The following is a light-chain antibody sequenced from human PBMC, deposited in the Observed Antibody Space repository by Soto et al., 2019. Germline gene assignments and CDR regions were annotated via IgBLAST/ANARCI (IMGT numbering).Light chain of an antibody. CDR2: DAS. CDR3: QHYNSYSEA. CDR1: QSVSSY. V-gene: IGKV3D-15*01. J-gene: IGKJ1*01. Sequence: DIVMTQSPDSLAVSPGERATLSCRASQSVSSYLAWYQQKPGQAPRLLIYDASNRATGIPARFSGSGSGTEFTLTISSLQPDDFATCYCQHYNSYSEAFGQGTKV.